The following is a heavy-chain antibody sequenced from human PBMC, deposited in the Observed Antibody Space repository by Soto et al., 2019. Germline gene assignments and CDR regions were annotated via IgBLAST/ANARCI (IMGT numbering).Heavy chain of an antibody. CDR2: IFSSGST. Sequence: SETLSLTCTVSGGSITDYSWVWIRQPAGKGLEWIGRIFSSGSTNYNPSLKGRITMSLDTSKSQFSLKLNSATATDTAVYFCARDQGVVVTADNWFDPWGQGILVTVSS. CDR3: ARDQGVVVTADNWFDP. V-gene: IGHV4-4*07. CDR1: GGSITDYS. J-gene: IGHJ5*02. D-gene: IGHD2-21*02.